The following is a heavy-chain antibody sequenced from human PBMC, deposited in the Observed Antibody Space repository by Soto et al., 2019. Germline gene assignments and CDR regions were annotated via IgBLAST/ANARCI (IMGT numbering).Heavy chain of an antibody. V-gene: IGHV3-23*01. CDR1: GFTFSSDA. CDR2: ISGSGGST. J-gene: IGHJ6*02. CDR3: AKDMGYYDMDV. Sequence: GGSLRLSCAASGFTFSSDAMSWVRQAPGKGLEWVSAISGSGGSTYYAESVKGRFTSSRDNSNNTLYLQMNSLRAEDTAVYYCAKDMGYYDMDVWGQGTTVTVSS. D-gene: IGHD3-10*01.